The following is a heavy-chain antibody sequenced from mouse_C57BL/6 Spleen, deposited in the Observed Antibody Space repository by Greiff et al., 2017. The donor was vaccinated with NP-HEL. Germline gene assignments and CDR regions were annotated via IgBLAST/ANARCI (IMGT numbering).Heavy chain of an antibody. CDR3: ARGQDYGYAMDY. CDR2: ISYSGST. V-gene: IGHV3-1*01. CDR1: GYSITSGYD. J-gene: IGHJ4*01. Sequence: EVQRVESGPGMVKPSHSLSLTCTVTGYSITSGYDWHWIRHIPGNKLEWMGYISYSGSTNYNPSLKSRISITHDTSKNHFFLKLKSVTTEDTATYYCARGQDYGYAMDYWGQGTSVTVSS. D-gene: IGHD2-4*01.